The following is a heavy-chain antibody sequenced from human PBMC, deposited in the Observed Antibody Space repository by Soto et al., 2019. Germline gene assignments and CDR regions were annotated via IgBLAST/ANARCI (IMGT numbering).Heavy chain of an antibody. CDR3: TTGLPLKAYYYGMDV. V-gene: IGHV3-15*01. Sequence: PGGSLRLSCAASGFTFSNAWMSWVRQAPGKGLEWVGRIKSKTDGGTTDYAAPVKGRFTISRDDSKNTPYLQMNSLKTEDTAVYYCTTGLPLKAYYYGMDVWGQGTTVT. CDR1: GFTFSNAW. CDR2: IKSKTDGGTT. J-gene: IGHJ6*02.